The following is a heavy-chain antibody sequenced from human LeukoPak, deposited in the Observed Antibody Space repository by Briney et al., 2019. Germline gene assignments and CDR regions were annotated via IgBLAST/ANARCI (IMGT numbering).Heavy chain of an antibody. Sequence: GGSLRLSCAASGFTFSSYSMNWVRQAPGKGLEWVSSISSSSSYIYYADSVKGRFTISRDNAKNSLYLQMNSLRAEDTAVYYCARGGVGELELLHYYYYMDVWGKGTTVTVSS. CDR3: ARGGVGELELLHYYYYMDV. J-gene: IGHJ6*03. V-gene: IGHV3-21*01. CDR2: ISSSSSYI. CDR1: GFTFSSYS. D-gene: IGHD1-7*01.